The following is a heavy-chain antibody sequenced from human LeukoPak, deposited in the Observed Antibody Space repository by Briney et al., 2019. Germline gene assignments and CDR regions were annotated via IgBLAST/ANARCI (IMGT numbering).Heavy chain of an antibody. CDR2: IESDGSST. V-gene: IGHV3-74*01. D-gene: IGHD4-17*01. J-gene: IGHJ6*02. CDR1: GFXFSTYW. CDR3: ARDSPYAYYGLDV. Sequence: GGSLRLSCAASGFXFSTYWIHWVRQAPGKGLVWVSRIESDGSSTIYADSVKGRFTISRDNAKNTLYLQMNSLRAEDTAVYYCARDSPYAYYGLDVWGQGTTVTVSS.